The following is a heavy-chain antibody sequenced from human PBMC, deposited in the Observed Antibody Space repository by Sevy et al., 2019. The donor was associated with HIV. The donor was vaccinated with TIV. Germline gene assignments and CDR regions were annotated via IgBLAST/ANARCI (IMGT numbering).Heavy chain of an antibody. CDR2: IKRDGSEK. V-gene: IGHV3-7*03. CDR1: GFTFSNYW. D-gene: IGHD2-2*01. Sequence: GGSLRLSCAASGFTFSNYWMTWVRQAPGKGLEWVANIKRDGSEKYYVASVKGRFTISRDNAKNSLYMQMNSLRAEDTAVYYCARDCNSASCLWGLDVWGQGTLVTVSS. J-gene: IGHJ4*02. CDR3: ARDCNSASCLWGLDV.